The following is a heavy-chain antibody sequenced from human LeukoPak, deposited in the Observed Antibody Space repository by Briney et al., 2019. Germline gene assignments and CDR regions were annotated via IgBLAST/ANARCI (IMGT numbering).Heavy chain of an antibody. CDR1: GYTFTGYY. Sequence: ASVKVSCKASGYTFTGYYMHWVRQAPGQGLEWMGWINPNSGGTNYAQKFQGRVTMTRDTSISTAYVELSRLRSDDTAVYYCARGDCSSTSCYTFDYWGQGTLVTVSS. D-gene: IGHD2-2*02. V-gene: IGHV1-2*02. J-gene: IGHJ4*02. CDR3: ARGDCSSTSCYTFDY. CDR2: INPNSGGT.